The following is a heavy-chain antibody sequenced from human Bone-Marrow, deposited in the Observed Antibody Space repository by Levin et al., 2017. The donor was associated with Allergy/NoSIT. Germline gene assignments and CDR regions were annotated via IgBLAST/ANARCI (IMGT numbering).Heavy chain of an antibody. CDR3: VVLFDSNGYDYRDVFEI. J-gene: IGHJ3*02. CDR1: GVSLSTTGVG. CDR2: IYGNDEK. Sequence: NASGPTLVKPKQTLTLTCTFSGVSLSTTGVGVGWIRQPPGEALEWLVLIYGNDEKRYTPSLKTRLSISKDTSKNQVVFTMTNMDPVDTGTYYCVVLFDSNGYDYRDVFEIWGQGTMVTVSS. D-gene: IGHD3-22*01. V-gene: IGHV2-5*04.